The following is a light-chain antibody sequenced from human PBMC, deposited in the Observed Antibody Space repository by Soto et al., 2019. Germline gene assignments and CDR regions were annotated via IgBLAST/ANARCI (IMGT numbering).Light chain of an antibody. V-gene: IGKV1-39*01. CDR2: AAS. CDR3: QQSYSSPYT. CDR1: QSISSY. Sequence: DIQMTQSPSSLSASVGDRVTITCRASQSISSYLNWYHLKPGKAPKLLIYAASSLQSGVPSRFSGSGSGTDFTLTISSLQPEDFATYYCQQSYSSPYTFGQRTKQEIK. J-gene: IGKJ2*01.